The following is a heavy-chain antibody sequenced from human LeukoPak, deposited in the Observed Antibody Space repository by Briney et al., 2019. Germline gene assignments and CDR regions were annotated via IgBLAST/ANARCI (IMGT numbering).Heavy chain of an antibody. V-gene: IGHV3-23*01. Sequence: GGSLRLSCAASRFTFSNYAMSWVRQAPGKGLEWVSPISSSGGGTYYADSVKGRLTISRDNSKNTLYLQMNSLRAEDTAVYYCARDPLIRAAAGMFDPWGQGTLVTVSS. CDR2: ISSSGGGT. D-gene: IGHD6-13*01. CDR1: RFTFSNYA. J-gene: IGHJ5*02. CDR3: ARDPLIRAAAGMFDP.